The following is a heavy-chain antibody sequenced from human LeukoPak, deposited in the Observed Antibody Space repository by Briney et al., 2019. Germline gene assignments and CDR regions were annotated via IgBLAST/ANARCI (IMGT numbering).Heavy chain of an antibody. D-gene: IGHD5-18*01. Sequence: ASVKVSCKASGCTFTTYGITWVRQAPGQGLEWMGWISGYNGNTNYAQKLQGRVTMTTDTSTSTAYMELRSLRSDDTAVYYCARAITNYGYIFDYWGQGTLVTVSS. J-gene: IGHJ4*02. CDR2: ISGYNGNT. V-gene: IGHV1-18*01. CDR1: GCTFTTYG. CDR3: ARAITNYGYIFDY.